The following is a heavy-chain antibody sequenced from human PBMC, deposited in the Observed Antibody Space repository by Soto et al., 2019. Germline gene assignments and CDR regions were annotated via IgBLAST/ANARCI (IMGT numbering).Heavy chain of an antibody. CDR1: GFIFSDYG. Sequence: QVQLVESGGGVVQPGRSLRLSCSASGFIFSDYGFQWVRQAPGKGLEWLTLINFDGTKKKFAESVRGRFTISRDNSNKTLFLQLNPLRGDDTAVYYCAIGGAGVVTAIDSWGQGTLVTVSS. V-gene: IGHV3-33*03. D-gene: IGHD2-21*02. CDR3: AIGGAGVVTAIDS. CDR2: INFDGTKK. J-gene: IGHJ4*02.